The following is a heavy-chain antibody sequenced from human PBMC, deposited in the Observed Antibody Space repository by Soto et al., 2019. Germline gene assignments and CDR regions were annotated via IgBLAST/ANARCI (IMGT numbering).Heavy chain of an antibody. CDR1: GYTFTSYY. D-gene: IGHD6-6*01. J-gene: IGHJ6*02. CDR3: ARAGAARPPYYGMDV. CDR2: INPSGGST. Sequence: GASVKVSCKASGYTFTSYYMHWVRQAPGQGLEWMGIINPSGGSTSYAQKFQGRVTMTRDTSTSTVYMELSSLRSEDTAVYYCARAGAARPPYYGMDVWGQGTTVTVSS. V-gene: IGHV1-46*01.